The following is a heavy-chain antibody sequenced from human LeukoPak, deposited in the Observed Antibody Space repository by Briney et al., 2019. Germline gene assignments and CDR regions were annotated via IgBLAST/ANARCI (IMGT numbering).Heavy chain of an antibody. J-gene: IGHJ4*02. CDR2: INPNSGGT. CDR1: GYTFTGYY. CDR3: ATRPLRSYGNYYYFDY. V-gene: IGHV1-2*06. Sequence: ASVKVSCKASGYTFTGYYMHWVRQAPGQGLEWMGRINPNSGGTNYAQKFQGRVTMTRDTSISTAYMELSRLRSDDTAVYYCATRPLRSYGNYYYFDYWGQGTLVTVSS. D-gene: IGHD5-18*01.